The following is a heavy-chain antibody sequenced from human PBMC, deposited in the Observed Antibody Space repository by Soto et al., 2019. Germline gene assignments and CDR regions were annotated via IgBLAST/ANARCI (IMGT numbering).Heavy chain of an antibody. J-gene: IGHJ6*02. CDR2: INHRGSS. D-gene: IGHD1-7*01. Sequence: SETLSLTCAVNGGSLSGYYWSWIRQSPGKGLEWIGEINHRGSSDYNPSLKSRVTISIDASKNHVTLELTSVTAADTAVYYCARSDNRNSLYGVDVWGQGTAVTVS. CDR3: ARSDNRNSLYGVDV. CDR1: GGSLSGYY. V-gene: IGHV4-34*01.